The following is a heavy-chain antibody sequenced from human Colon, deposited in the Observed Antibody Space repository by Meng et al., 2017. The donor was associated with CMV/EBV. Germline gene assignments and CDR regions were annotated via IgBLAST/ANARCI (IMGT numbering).Heavy chain of an antibody. CDR1: RFRFSDFW. CDR3: VRGHYDGA. V-gene: IGHV3-7*04. D-gene: IGHD3-16*01. CDR2: IQADGSET. Sequence: GESLKISCTVSRFRFSDFWMNWVRQAPGKGLEWVANIQADGSETYYADSVKGRFIISRDNAKSSLFLQMNSLRVEDTAVYFCVRGHYDGAWGHGTLVTVSS. J-gene: IGHJ4*03.